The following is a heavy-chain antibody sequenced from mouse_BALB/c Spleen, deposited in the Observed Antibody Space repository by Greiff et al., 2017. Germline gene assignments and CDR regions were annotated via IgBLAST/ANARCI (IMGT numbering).Heavy chain of an antibody. D-gene: IGHD1-2*01. CDR1: GYTFTSYT. J-gene: IGHJ3*01. CDR2: INLIGGDT. CDR3: ARDGFITTATWFAY. Sequence: VQLQQSGADLARPGASVMMSCKASGYTFTSYTMNWVKQRPGQGLEWIGYINLIGGDTNYNQKFKEKATLTADKYSSTAYMQLSRLTSEDSAVYDCARDGFITTATWFAYWGQGTLVTVSA. V-gene: IGHV1-4*01.